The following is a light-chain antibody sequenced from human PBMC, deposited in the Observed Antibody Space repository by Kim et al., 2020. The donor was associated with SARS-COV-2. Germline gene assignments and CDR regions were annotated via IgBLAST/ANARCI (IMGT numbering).Light chain of an antibody. Sequence: SSELTQDPAVSVDLGQTVRITCQGDSLRTYYTTWFQQKPGQAPIVVFYGKNNRPSGIPDRFSGSSLGNTASLTITATQAGDEADYYCNSRDNNDNVLFGGGTQLTVL. CDR2: GKN. V-gene: IGLV3-19*01. CDR1: SLRTYY. J-gene: IGLJ3*02. CDR3: NSRDNNDNVL.